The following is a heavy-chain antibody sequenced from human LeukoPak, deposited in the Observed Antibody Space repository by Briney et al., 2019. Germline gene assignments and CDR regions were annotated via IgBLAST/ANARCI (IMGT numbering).Heavy chain of an antibody. D-gene: IGHD3-10*01. V-gene: IGHV1-69*13. CDR3: ARVRITMVRGVPAGAFDI. Sequence: SVKVSCKASGGTFSSYAISWVRQAPGQGLEWMGGIIPILGTANYAQKFQGRVTITADESTSTAYMELSSLRSEDTAVYYCARVRITMVRGVPAGAFDIWGQGTMVTVSS. J-gene: IGHJ3*02. CDR2: IIPILGTA. CDR1: GGTFSSYA.